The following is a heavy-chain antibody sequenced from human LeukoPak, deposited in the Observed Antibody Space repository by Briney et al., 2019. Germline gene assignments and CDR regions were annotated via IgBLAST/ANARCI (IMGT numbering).Heavy chain of an antibody. Sequence: PGGSLRLSCAASGFTFSSHAMCWVRQAPGKGLEWVSSIDISGGSTYYADSVKGWFTISRDNSKNTLYLQMNSLRVEDTALYYCANEVRPNDYWGQGTPVTVSS. CDR1: GFTFSSHA. CDR2: IDISGGST. CDR3: ANEVRPNDY. D-gene: IGHD1-1*01. V-gene: IGHV3-23*05. J-gene: IGHJ4*02.